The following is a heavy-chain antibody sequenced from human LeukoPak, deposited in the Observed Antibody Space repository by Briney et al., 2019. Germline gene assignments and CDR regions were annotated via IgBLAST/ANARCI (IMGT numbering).Heavy chain of an antibody. Sequence: PGGSLRLPCAASGFTFDDYAMHWVRQAPGKGLEWVSGISWNSGSIGYADSVKGRFTISRDNAKNSLYLQMNSLRAEDTALYYCAKDPSLTLRYCSGGSCYSSPPETITAWYFDLWGRGTLVTVSS. CDR2: ISWNSGSI. D-gene: IGHD2-15*01. V-gene: IGHV3-9*01. CDR3: AKDPSLTLRYCSGGSCYSSPPETITAWYFDL. CDR1: GFTFDDYA. J-gene: IGHJ2*01.